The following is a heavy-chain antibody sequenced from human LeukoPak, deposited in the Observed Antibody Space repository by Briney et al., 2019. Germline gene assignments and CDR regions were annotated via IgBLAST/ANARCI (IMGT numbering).Heavy chain of an antibody. V-gene: IGHV1-46*01. Sequence: ASVKVSCKASGYTFTSYYMHWVRQAPGQGLEWMGIINPSGGSTSYAQKFQGRVTMTRDMSTSTVYMELSSLRSEDTAVYYCASAVAVIYSFDYWAREPWSPSPQ. J-gene: IGHJ4*02. D-gene: IGHD6-19*01. CDR1: GYTFTSYY. CDR2: INPSGGST. CDR3: ASAVAVIYSFDY.